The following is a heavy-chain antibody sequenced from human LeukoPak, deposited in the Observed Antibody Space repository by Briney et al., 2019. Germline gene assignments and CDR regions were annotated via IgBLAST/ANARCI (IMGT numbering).Heavy chain of an antibody. CDR2: IGGSGDSI. J-gene: IGHJ4*02. Sequence: GGSLRLSCAASGFTFSNYAMNWVRQAPGKGLEWVSKIGGSGDSIYYADSVKGRFTISRDNAKNSLYLQMNSLRAEDTAVYYCARTRGSGTGSYYFDYWGQGILVTVSS. V-gene: IGHV3-21*01. D-gene: IGHD3-10*01. CDR1: GFTFSNYA. CDR3: ARTRGSGTGSYYFDY.